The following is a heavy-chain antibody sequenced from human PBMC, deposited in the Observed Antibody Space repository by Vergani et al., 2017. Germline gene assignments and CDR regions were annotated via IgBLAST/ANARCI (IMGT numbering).Heavy chain of an antibody. CDR2: INHSGST. CDR1: GGSFSGYY. Sequence: QVQLQQWGAGLLKPSETLSLTCAVYGGSFSGYYWSWIRQPPGKGLEWIGEINHSGSTNYNPSLKSRVTISVDTSKHQFSLKLSSVTAADTAVYYCARKQATHFDYWGQGTLVTVSS. CDR3: ARKQATHFDY. V-gene: IGHV4-34*01. D-gene: IGHD2-15*01. J-gene: IGHJ4*02.